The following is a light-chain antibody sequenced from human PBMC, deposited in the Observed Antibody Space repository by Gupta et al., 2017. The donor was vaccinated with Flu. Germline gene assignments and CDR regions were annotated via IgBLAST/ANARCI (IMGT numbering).Light chain of an antibody. Sequence: VLTQSPATLSLTPGERATLSCRANQSVSSSLAWYQQKPGQAPRFLIHDVSNRATGIPTRFSGSGSGTDFTLTISSLQPEDFAAYYCQQRDSRSPTFGGGTRLGIK. CDR1: QSVSSS. CDR3: QQRDSRSPT. CDR2: DVS. V-gene: IGKV3-11*01. J-gene: IGKJ5*01.